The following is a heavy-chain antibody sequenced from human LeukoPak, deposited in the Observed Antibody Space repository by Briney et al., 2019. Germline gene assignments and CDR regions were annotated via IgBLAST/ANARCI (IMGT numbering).Heavy chain of an antibody. Sequence: AGGSLRLSCAASGFTFSSYGMHWVRQAPGKGLEWVAVIWYDGSNKYYADSVKGRFTISRDNSKNTLYLQMNSLRAEDTAVYYCAEDRITMVRGVIIPHDYWGQGTLVTVSS. J-gene: IGHJ4*02. V-gene: IGHV3-33*06. D-gene: IGHD3-10*01. CDR2: IWYDGSNK. CDR1: GFTFSSYG. CDR3: AEDRITMVRGVIIPHDY.